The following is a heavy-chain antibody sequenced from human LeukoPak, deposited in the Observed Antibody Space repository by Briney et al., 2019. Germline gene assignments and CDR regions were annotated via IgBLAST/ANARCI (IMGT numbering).Heavy chain of an antibody. J-gene: IGHJ3*02. D-gene: IGHD3-22*01. V-gene: IGHV1-18*01. CDR3: ARRITMIVVGNDAFDI. CDR2: ISAYNGNT. Sequence: ASVKVSCKASGYTFTSYGISWVRQPPGQGLERMGWISAYNGNTNYAQKLQGRVTMTTDTSTSTAYMELRSLRSDDTAVYYCARRITMIVVGNDAFDIWGQGTMVTVSS. CDR1: GYTFTSYG.